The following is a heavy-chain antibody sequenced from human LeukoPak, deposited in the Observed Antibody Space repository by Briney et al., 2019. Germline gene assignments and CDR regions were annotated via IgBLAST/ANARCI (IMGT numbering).Heavy chain of an antibody. CDR1: GFTFSNYA. J-gene: IGHJ4*02. V-gene: IGHV3-23*01. CDR2: ITGSGDIT. CDR3: ARDRPPPYYYGSGASSGASDY. D-gene: IGHD3-10*01. Sequence: GGSLRLSCAVSGFTFSNYALSWVRQAPGKGLEWLSAITGSGDITYYADSVKGRFTISRDNSKNTLYLQMNCLRAEDTAVYYCARDRPPPYYYGSGASSGASDYWGQGTLVTVSS.